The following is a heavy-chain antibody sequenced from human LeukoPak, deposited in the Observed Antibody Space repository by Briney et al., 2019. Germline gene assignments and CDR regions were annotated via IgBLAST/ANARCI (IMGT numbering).Heavy chain of an antibody. J-gene: IGHJ6*02. D-gene: IGHD6-13*01. CDR3: ARATYSSSWYSYYYYYGMDV. CDR2: ISSSSSTI. Sequence: GGSLRLSCAASGFTFSSYSMNWVRQAPGKGLEWVSYISSSSSTIYYADSVKGRFTISRDNAKNSLYPQMNSLRDEDTAVYYCARATYSSSWYSYYYYYGMDVWGQGTTVTVSS. CDR1: GFTFSSYS. V-gene: IGHV3-48*02.